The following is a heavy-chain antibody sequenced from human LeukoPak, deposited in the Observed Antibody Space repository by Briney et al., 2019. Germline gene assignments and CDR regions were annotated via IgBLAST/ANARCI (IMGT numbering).Heavy chain of an antibody. Sequence: VSVKVSCKASGYTFTNYYMHWVRQAPGQGLEWMGIINPSGGSTSYAQKFQGRVTMTRDTSASTIYMELSSLRSEDTAVYYCATTRSHDILTGYYAFWGQGTLVTVSS. CDR3: ATTRSHDILTGYYAF. CDR1: GYTFTNYY. CDR2: INPSGGST. D-gene: IGHD3-9*01. J-gene: IGHJ4*02. V-gene: IGHV1-46*01.